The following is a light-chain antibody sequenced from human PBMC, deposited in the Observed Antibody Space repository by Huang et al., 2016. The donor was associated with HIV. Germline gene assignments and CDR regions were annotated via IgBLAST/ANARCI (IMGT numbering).Light chain of an antibody. Sequence: DIQMTQSPSSLSVSVGDRVTITCQASQDIRKYLNWYQQKSGRAPKLLIYDVSNLEKGVPVRFSGSGSRTNFTLTISRLQPEDLAEYYCQQYDNSYTFGQGTKLEI. CDR1: QDIRKY. CDR2: DVS. CDR3: QQYDNSYT. J-gene: IGKJ2*01. V-gene: IGKV1-33*01.